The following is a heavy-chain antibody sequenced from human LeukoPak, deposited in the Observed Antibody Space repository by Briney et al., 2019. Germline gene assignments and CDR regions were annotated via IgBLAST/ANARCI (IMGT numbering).Heavy chain of an antibody. J-gene: IGHJ2*01. Sequence: GGSLRLSCAASGFTFSSYAMTWVRQAPGKGLEWVSVISGSSGSTDYADSVKGRFTISRDNSKNTLYLQMNSLGAEDTAVYYCAKEATVTSYWYFDLWGRGTLVTVSS. CDR1: GFTFSSYA. CDR3: AKEATVTSYWYFDL. CDR2: ISGSSGST. D-gene: IGHD4-17*01. V-gene: IGHV3-23*01.